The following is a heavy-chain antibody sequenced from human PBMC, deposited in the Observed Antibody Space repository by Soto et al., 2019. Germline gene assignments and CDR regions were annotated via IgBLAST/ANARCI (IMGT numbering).Heavy chain of an antibody. J-gene: IGHJ6*02. D-gene: IGHD3-10*01. Sequence: GGSLRLSCVASGFTFRNYALHWVRQAPGKGLEWVALISSDGFNKNYADSVKGRFSISRDNFRNTLDLQMNSLRAEDTALYYCARDGYYYSSGPPIAMDFRGPGTTGTVSS. V-gene: IGHV3-30-3*01. CDR3: ARDGYYYSSGPPIAMDF. CDR2: ISSDGFNK. CDR1: GFTFRNYA.